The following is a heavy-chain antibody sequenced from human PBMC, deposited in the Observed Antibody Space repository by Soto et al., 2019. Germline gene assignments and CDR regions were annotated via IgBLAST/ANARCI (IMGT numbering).Heavy chain of an antibody. V-gene: IGHV3-15*07. J-gene: IGHJ4*02. Sequence: GGSLRLSCAASGFTFSNAWMNWVRQAPGKGLEWVGRIKSKTDGGTTDYAAPVKGRFTISRDDSKNTLYLQMNSLKTEDTAVYYCTTESYDYVLGSDLYYFDYWGQGTLVTVSS. CDR1: GFTFSNAW. D-gene: IGHD3-16*01. CDR2: IKSKTDGGTT. CDR3: TTESYDYVLGSDLYYFDY.